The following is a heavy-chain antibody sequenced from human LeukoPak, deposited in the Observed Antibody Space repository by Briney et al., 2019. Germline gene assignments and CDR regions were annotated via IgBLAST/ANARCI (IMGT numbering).Heavy chain of an antibody. Sequence: PSETLSLTCTVSGDSISSYYWSWIRQPPGKGLEWIGHIYYSGSTNYNPSLKSRVTMSLDTSKNQFSLKLSSVTAADTALYYCAGGGSYLRYYFDFWGQGTLVTVSS. CDR1: GDSISSYY. J-gene: IGHJ4*02. V-gene: IGHV4-59*08. D-gene: IGHD1-26*01. CDR2: IYYSGST. CDR3: AGGGSYLRYYFDF.